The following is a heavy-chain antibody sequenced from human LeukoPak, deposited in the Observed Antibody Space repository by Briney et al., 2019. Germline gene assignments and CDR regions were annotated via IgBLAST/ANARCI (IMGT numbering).Heavy chain of an antibody. D-gene: IGHD1-14*01. CDR3: ARGIRAAYGTDY. Sequence: GGSLRLSCAASGFTFSSYSMNWVRQAPGKGLDWVSSISSSSSYIYYADSVKGRFTISRDNAKNSLYLQMNSLGAEDTAVYYCARGIRAAYGTDYWGQGTLVTVSS. V-gene: IGHV3-21*01. CDR2: ISSSSSYI. J-gene: IGHJ4*02. CDR1: GFTFSSYS.